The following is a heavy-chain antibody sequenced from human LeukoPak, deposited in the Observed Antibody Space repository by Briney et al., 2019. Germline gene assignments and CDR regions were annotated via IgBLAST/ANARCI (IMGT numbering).Heavy chain of an antibody. Sequence: ASVKVSCKASGYTFTSYYMHWVRQAPGQGLEWMVVINPSGGRTSYLQTFQGRVTMTRDTSTGTVYMELSSLRSEDTAVYYCARGDTVTTSFLDYWGQGTLVTVSS. CDR2: INPSGGRT. CDR3: ARGDTVTTSFLDY. D-gene: IGHD4-17*01. J-gene: IGHJ4*02. V-gene: IGHV1-46*01. CDR1: GYTFTSYY.